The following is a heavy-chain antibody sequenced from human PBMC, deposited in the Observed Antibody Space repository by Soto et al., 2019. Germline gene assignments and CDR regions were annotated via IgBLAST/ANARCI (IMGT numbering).Heavy chain of an antibody. CDR2: VYYSGST. J-gene: IGHJ6*03. CDR1: GGSISSYY. CDR3: ARFNGPPYYYYYMDV. D-gene: IGHD2-8*01. Sequence: SETLSLTCTVSGGSISSYYWSWIRQPPGKGLEWIGYVYYSGSTNYNPSLKSRITMSVDTSRNQFSLKVNSVTAADTAVYYCARFNGPPYYYYYMDVWGKGTTVTVSS. V-gene: IGHV4-59*08.